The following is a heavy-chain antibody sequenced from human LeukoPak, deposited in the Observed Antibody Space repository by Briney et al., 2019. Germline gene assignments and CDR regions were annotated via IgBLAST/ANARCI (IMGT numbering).Heavy chain of an antibody. Sequence: GGSLRLSCAASGFTFSNYAMSWVRRAPGKGLEWVSAISGSGGRTYYAGSVKGRFTISRDNSKNTLSLQMNSLRAEDTAVYYCAKGGNWNSEGRFDPWGQGTLVTVSS. CDR3: AKGGNWNSEGRFDP. CDR2: ISGSGGRT. CDR1: GFTFSNYA. V-gene: IGHV3-23*01. D-gene: IGHD1-7*01. J-gene: IGHJ5*02.